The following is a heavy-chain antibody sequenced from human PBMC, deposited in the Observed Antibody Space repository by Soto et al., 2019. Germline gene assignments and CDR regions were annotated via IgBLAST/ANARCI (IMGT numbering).Heavy chain of an antibody. Sequence: EVQLVESGGGLVQPGRSLRLSCAASGFTFDDYAMHWVRQAPXXGLEWVSGISWNSGSIGYADSVKGRFTISRDNAKNSLYXQMNXXXXXXTXXXXXXXXXXXXXXDVWGQGTTVTVSS. J-gene: IGHJ6*02. CDR2: ISWNSGSI. CDR1: GFTFDDYA. CDR3: XXXXXXXXXDV. V-gene: IGHV3-9*01.